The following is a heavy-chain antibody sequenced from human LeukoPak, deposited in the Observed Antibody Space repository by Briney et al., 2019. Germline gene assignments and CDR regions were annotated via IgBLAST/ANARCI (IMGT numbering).Heavy chain of an antibody. V-gene: IGHV1-69*01. D-gene: IGHD2-2*01. CDR1: GGTFSSYA. Sequence: SVKVSCKASGGTFSSYAISWVRQAPGQGLEWMGGIIPIFGTANYAQKFQGRVTITADESTSTTYMELSSLRSEDTAVYYCAREVVPAARGWFDPWGQGTLVTVSS. J-gene: IGHJ5*02. CDR2: IIPIFGTA. CDR3: AREVVPAARGWFDP.